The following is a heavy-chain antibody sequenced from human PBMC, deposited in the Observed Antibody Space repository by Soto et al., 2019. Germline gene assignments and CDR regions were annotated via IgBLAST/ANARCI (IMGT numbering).Heavy chain of an antibody. CDR2: IIPIFGTA. CDR3: ARAPGYSAAFDI. D-gene: IGHD3-22*01. V-gene: IGHV1-69*13. CDR1: GGTFSSYA. J-gene: IGHJ3*02. Sequence: SVKVSCKASGGTFSSYAISWVRQAPGQGLEWMGGIIPIFGTANYAQRFQGRVTITADESTSTAYMELSSLRSEDTAVYYCARAPGYSAAFDIWGQGTMVTVSS.